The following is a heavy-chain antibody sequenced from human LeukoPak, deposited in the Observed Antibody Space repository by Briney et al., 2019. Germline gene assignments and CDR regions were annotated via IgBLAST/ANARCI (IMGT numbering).Heavy chain of an antibody. CDR3: ARESFQAFDI. J-gene: IGHJ3*02. D-gene: IGHD1-26*01. Sequence: SETLSLTCTVSGGSVSSYYWSWIRQPPGKGLEYIGYIYYIGITNYNPSLKSRVTISVDTSKNQFSLELSSVTAADTAIYYCARESFQAFDIWGRGTLVTVSS. CDR2: IYYIGIT. CDR1: GGSVSSYY. V-gene: IGHV4-59*02.